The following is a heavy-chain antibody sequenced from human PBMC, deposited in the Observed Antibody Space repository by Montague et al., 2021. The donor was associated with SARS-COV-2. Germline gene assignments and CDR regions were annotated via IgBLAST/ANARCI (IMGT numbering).Heavy chain of an antibody. J-gene: IGHJ4*02. D-gene: IGHD4-23*01. CDR1: GGSFSGYY. V-gene: IGHV4-34*01. Sequence: SETLSPTCAVYGGSFSGYYWTWIRQSPGKGLEWIAEINHSGTTNYNFNPSLRSRVTISVGTSKSQFSLKLSSVTAADTGVYYCARWDPQTLTLIGLRGKSASDYWGQGTLVTVSS. CDR3: ARWDPQTLTLIGLRGKSASDY. CDR2: INHSGTT.